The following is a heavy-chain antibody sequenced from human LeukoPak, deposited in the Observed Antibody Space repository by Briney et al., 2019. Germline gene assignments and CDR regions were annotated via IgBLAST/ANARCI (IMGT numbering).Heavy chain of an antibody. V-gene: IGHV5-51*01. CDR1: GSTFTSYW. D-gene: IGHD3-10*01. CDR2: IYPGDSDT. Sequence: GESLQISCQGSGSTFTSYWIGWVRQVPGKGLEWMGIIYPGDSDTRYSPSFQGQVTISADKSISNAYLQWSSLKASDTAMYYCSRRRVRGVIIPPEDYFDYWGQGTLVTVSS. CDR3: SRRRVRGVIIPPEDYFDY. J-gene: IGHJ4*02.